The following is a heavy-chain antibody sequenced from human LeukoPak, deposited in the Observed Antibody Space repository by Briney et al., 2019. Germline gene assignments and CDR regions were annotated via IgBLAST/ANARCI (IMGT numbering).Heavy chain of an antibody. Sequence: SETLSLTCSLSDGSLNTYYWSWIRQPAGKGLEWLGRFYTSGTTKYNPSLESRVTMSVDTSKNQFSLKLTSVTAADTAVYYCARDRGPVTAFFNYWSQGTLVTVSS. CDR2: FYTSGTT. CDR1: DGSLNTYY. CDR3: ARDRGPVTAFFNY. J-gene: IGHJ4*02. D-gene: IGHD1-20*01. V-gene: IGHV4-4*07.